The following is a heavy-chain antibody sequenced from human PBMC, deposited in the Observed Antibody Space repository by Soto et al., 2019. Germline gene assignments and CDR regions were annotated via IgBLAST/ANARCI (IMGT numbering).Heavy chain of an antibody. V-gene: IGHV3-30-3*01. CDR3: ARDLGNLEGYYYYGMDV. CDR2: ISYDGSNK. D-gene: IGHD3-3*01. Sequence: GGSQRLSCAASGFTFSSYAMHWVRQAPGKGLEWVAVISYDGSNKYYADSVKVRFTISRDNSKNTLYLQMNSLRAEDTAVYYCARDLGNLEGYYYYGMDVWGQGTTVTVSS. CDR1: GFTFSSYA. J-gene: IGHJ6*02.